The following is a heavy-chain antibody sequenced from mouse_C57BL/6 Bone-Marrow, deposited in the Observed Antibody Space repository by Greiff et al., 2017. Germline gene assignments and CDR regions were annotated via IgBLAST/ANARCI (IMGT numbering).Heavy chain of an antibody. V-gene: IGHV1-50*01. CDR2: IDPSDSYT. CDR1: GYTFTSYW. CDR3: AREGGYWAWFAY. Sequence: VQLQQPGAELVKPGASVKLSCKASGYTFTSYWMQWVKQRPGQGLEWIGEIDPSDSYTNYNQKFKGKATLTVDTSSSTAYMQLSSLTSEDSAVYCCAREGGYWAWFAYWGRGTLVTVSA. J-gene: IGHJ3*01. D-gene: IGHD2-3*01.